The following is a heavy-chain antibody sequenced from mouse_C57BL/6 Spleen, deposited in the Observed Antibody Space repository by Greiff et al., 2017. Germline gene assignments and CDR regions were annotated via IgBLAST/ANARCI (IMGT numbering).Heavy chain of an antibody. J-gene: IGHJ4*01. CDR1: GYSITSGYY. Sequence: EVQLQQSGPGLAKPSQSLSLTCSVTGYSITSGYYWNWIRQFPGNKLEWMGYISYDGSNNYNPSLKNRISITRDTSKNQFFLKLNSVTTEDTATYYCARGGRGFYYAMDYWGQGTSVTVSS. D-gene: IGHD1-1*01. CDR2: ISYDGSN. CDR3: ARGGRGFYYAMDY. V-gene: IGHV3-6*01.